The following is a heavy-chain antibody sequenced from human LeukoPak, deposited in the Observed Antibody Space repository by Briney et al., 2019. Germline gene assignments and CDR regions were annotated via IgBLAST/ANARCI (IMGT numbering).Heavy chain of an antibody. J-gene: IGHJ4*02. Sequence: SETLSLTCTVSGGSITSYYWSWIRQPPGKGLEWIGYIYHSGSTNYNPSLKSRVTISVDTPKNQFSLNLNSVTAADTAVYYCARVVGGPVDYWGQGTLVTVSS. CDR2: IYHSGST. V-gene: IGHV4-59*01. D-gene: IGHD3-10*01. CDR3: ARVVGGPVDY. CDR1: GGSITSYY.